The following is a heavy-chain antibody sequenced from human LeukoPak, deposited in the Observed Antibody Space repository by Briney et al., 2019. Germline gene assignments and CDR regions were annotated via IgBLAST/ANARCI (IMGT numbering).Heavy chain of an antibody. CDR3: ARESEEEVAGIFSFGY. V-gene: IGHV1-69*13. CDR2: IIPIFGTA. D-gene: IGHD6-19*01. Sequence: ASVKVSCKASGYTFTSYYMHWVRQAPGQGLEWMGGIIPIFGTANYAQKFQGRVTITADESTSTAYMELSSLRSEDTAVYYCARESEEEVAGIFSFGYWGQGTLVTVSS. CDR1: GYTFTSYY. J-gene: IGHJ4*02.